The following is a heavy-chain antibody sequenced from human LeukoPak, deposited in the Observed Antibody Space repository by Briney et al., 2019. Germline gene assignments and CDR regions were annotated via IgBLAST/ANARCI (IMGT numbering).Heavy chain of an antibody. CDR1: GGSISSYY. V-gene: IGHV4-59*01. Sequence: SETLSLTCTVSGGSISSYYWSWIRQPPGKGLEWIGYIYYSGSTNYNPSLKSRVTISVDTSKNQFSLKLSSVTAADTAVYYCAREQWLTYVDYWGQGPLVTVSS. CDR3: AREQWLTYVDY. CDR2: IYYSGST. J-gene: IGHJ4*02. D-gene: IGHD6-19*01.